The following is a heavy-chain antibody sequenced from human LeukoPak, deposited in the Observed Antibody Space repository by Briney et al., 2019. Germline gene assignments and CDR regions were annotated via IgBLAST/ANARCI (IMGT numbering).Heavy chain of an antibody. Sequence: SSETLSLTCTVSGCSISSSFFYWGWVPQPPREGLEWVGSIYYSGSTDYNPTLKSRVTISVDTSKKQLSLKLRSVTAADTAVYYCARLRDEGYSYGSLDYWGQGTLVTVSS. J-gene: IGHJ4*02. V-gene: IGHV4-39*01. CDR2: IYYSGST. CDR3: ARLRDEGYSYGSLDY. CDR1: GCSISSSFFY. D-gene: IGHD5-18*01.